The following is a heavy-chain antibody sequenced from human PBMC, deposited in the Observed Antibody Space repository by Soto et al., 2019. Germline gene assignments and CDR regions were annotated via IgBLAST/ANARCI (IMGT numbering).Heavy chain of an antibody. J-gene: IGHJ3*02. CDR2: IYYSGST. V-gene: IGHV4-59*01. Sequence: SETLSLTCTVSVGSMRSYYWSWIRQPPGKGLEWIGYIYYSGSTNYNPSLKSRVTISVDTSKNQFSLKLSSVTAADTAVYYCAREGYYYDSSGPSRDAFDIWGQGTMVTVSS. CDR1: VGSMRSYY. CDR3: AREGYYYDSSGPSRDAFDI. D-gene: IGHD3-22*01.